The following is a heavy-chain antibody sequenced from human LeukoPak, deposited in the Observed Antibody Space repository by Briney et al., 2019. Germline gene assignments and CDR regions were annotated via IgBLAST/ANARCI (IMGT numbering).Heavy chain of an antibody. CDR2: IYYSGST. J-gene: IGHJ5*02. Sequence: SQTLSLTCAVSGGSISSGGYSWSWIRQPPGKGLEWIGYIYYSGSTNYNPSLKSRVTISVDTSKNQFSLKLSSVTAADTAVYYCASSGYNWFDPWGQGTLVTVSS. CDR1: GGSISSGGYS. V-gene: IGHV4-30-4*07. CDR3: ASSGYNWFDP. D-gene: IGHD5-12*01.